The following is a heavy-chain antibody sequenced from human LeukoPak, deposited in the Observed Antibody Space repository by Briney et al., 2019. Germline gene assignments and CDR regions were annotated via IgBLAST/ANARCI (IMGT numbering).Heavy chain of an antibody. CDR2: ISDTGDNT. CDR3: VKVPFRGSFLDY. CDR1: GFTFSSYG. V-gene: IGHV3-23*01. J-gene: IGHJ4*02. Sequence: GGSLRLSCAASGFTFSSYGMSWVRQAPGKGLEWVSAISDTGDNTYYADSVKGRFTISRDNSKNTLYLQMNSLRAEDTAVHYCVKVPFRGSFLDYWGQGTLVTVSS. D-gene: IGHD1-26*01.